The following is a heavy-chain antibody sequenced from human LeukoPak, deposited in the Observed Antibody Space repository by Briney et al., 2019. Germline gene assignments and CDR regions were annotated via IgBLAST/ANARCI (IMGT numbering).Heavy chain of an antibody. CDR2: IIPILGIA. V-gene: IGHV1-69*04. CDR1: GGTFSSYA. J-gene: IGHJ4*02. CDR3: ARRDGSGQGHDY. D-gene: IGHD3-10*01. Sequence: SVTVSCKASGGTFSSYAISWVRQAPGQGLEWMGRIIPILGIANYAQKFQGRVTITADKSTSTAYMELSSLRSEDTAVYYCARRDGSGQGHDYWGQGTLVTVSS.